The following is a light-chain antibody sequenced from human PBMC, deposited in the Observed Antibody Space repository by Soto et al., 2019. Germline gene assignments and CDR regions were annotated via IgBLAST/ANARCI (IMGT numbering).Light chain of an antibody. CDR3: QQRNDWVT. Sequence: EVVLTQSPATLSLSPGERATLSCRASQSIRNYLAWYQQKPGQAPRLLIYDASNRATGIPARFSGSGYGTDFILTISSLEPEDSGVYYCQQRNDWVTFGGGTKVEIK. CDR1: QSIRNY. V-gene: IGKV3-11*01. J-gene: IGKJ4*01. CDR2: DAS.